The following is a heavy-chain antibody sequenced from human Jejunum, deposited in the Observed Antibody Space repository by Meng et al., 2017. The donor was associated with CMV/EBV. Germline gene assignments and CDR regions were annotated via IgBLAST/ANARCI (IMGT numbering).Heavy chain of an antibody. V-gene: IGHV1-8*01. CDR2: MNPIRGNT. CDR1: GYAINSYD. D-gene: IGHD1-7*01. CDR3: ARGLRIVGTALAF. Sequence: CKPSGYAINSYDINWVRQATGKGLEWMGWMNPIRGNTVYAQKFQGRVTMTRDSSINTAYLELSSLTSEDTAVYYCARGLRIVGTALAFWGQGSLVTVSS. J-gene: IGHJ4*02.